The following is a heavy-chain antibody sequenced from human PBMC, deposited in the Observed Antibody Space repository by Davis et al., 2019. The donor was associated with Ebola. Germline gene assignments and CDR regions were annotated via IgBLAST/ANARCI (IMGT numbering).Heavy chain of an antibody. CDR2: IIPILGIA. V-gene: IGHV1-69*10. Sequence: SVKASCKASGGTFSSYAISWVRQAPGQGLEWMGGIIPILGIAHYAQKFQGRVTITADESTSTAYMELSSLRSEDTAVYYCASGLVRGESYWYFDLWGRGTLVTVSS. D-gene: IGHD6-6*01. CDR3: ASGLVRGESYWYFDL. J-gene: IGHJ2*01. CDR1: GGTFSSYA.